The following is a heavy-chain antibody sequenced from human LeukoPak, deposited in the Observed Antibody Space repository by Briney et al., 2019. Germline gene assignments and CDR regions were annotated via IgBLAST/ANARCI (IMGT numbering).Heavy chain of an antibody. CDR3: SRERDSNWFDP. Sequence: GGSLRLSCAASEFTFSRYWMHWVRQAPGKGLVWVSRVSPDGLTTKYVDSVKGRFTISRDNAKNTLYLQMNSLRDEDTAMYYCSRERDSNWFDPWGQGTLVTVSS. J-gene: IGHJ5*02. CDR2: VSPDGLTT. CDR1: EFTFSRYW. V-gene: IGHV3-74*03.